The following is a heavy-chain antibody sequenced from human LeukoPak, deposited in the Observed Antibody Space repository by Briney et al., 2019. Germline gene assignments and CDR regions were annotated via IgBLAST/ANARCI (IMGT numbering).Heavy chain of an antibody. V-gene: IGHV4-59*01. CDR2: VYFTGGA. D-gene: IGHD6-6*01. Sequence: SETLSLTCSVSGGSTRTYYWAWMRQSPEKGLEWIGFVYFTGGADYNPSFQNRVTISVDTSKSQISLNLTSVTTADTAVYYCARRQLVPHEDYWGQGTLVTVSS. CDR1: GGSTRTYY. CDR3: ARRQLVPHEDY. J-gene: IGHJ4*02.